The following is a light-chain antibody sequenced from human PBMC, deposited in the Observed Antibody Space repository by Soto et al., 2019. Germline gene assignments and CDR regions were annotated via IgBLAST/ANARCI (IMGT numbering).Light chain of an antibody. J-gene: IGKJ3*01. CDR2: ASS. CDR1: QDMLSW. V-gene: IGKV1-12*01. Sequence: DIQMTQSPSSVSASVEDTVTITCRASQDMLSWLAWYQQKPGEAPRLLIYASSNLQSGVPSRFSGSRSGTEFTLTISSLQPEDFATYYCQLANTFPITFGPGTRLDIK. CDR3: QLANTFPIT.